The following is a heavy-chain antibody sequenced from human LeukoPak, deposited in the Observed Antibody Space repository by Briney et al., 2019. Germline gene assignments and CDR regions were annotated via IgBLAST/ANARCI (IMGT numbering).Heavy chain of an antibody. CDR1: GFTFSSYG. D-gene: IGHD6-13*01. CDR2: IRYDGSNK. J-gene: IGHJ6*03. CDR3: AKDNAAADPTDYYYYMDV. Sequence: PGGSLRLSCAASGFTFSSYGMHWVRQAPGKGLEWVAFIRYDGSNKYYADSVKGRFTISRDNSKNTLYLQMNSLRAEDTAVYYCAKDNAAADPTDYYYYMDVWGKGTTVTISS. V-gene: IGHV3-30*02.